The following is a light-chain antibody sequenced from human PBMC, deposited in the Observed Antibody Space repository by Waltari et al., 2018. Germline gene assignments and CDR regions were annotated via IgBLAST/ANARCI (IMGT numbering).Light chain of an antibody. CDR2: SDT. Sequence: QSLLSQPPSASGTPGPRVTIPCSGSAPHVGTPRVNWFQQHPRTAPKLLIHSDTQRPSGVPDRFSGSKSGTTASLAIGGLQSDDEAEYYCASWDDSLNVWIFGGGTRLTVL. V-gene: IGLV1-44*01. J-gene: IGLJ3*02. CDR1: APHVGTPR. CDR3: ASWDDSLNVWI.